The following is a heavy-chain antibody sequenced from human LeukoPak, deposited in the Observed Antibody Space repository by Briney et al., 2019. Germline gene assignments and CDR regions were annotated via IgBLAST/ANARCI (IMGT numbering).Heavy chain of an antibody. V-gene: IGHV3-23*01. CDR2: ISGIGGST. CDR3: AKVRENHYDILTGYYSLWGPFDY. J-gene: IGHJ4*02. D-gene: IGHD3-9*01. CDR1: GFSFSTYA. Sequence: GGSLRLSCAASGFSFSTYAMSWVRQAPGKGLEWVSGISGIGGSTYYADSVKGRFTISRDNSKNTLYLQMNSLRAEDTAVYYCAKVRENHYDILTGYYSLWGPFDYWGQGTLVTVSS.